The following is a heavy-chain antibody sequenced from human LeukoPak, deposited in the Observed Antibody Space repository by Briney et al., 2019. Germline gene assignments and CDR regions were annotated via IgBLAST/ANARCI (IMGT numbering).Heavy chain of an antibody. CDR2: IKQDGGER. CDR1: GFTFSSCW. D-gene: IGHD4-11*01. CDR3: AREDHSNYNY. Sequence: PGGSLRLSCAVSGFTFSSCWMSWVRQAPGKGLEWVANIKQDGGERFYVDSVTGRFTISRDNAKNSLYLQMNSLRVEDTAVYYCAREDHSNYNYWGQGTLVTVSS. J-gene: IGHJ4*02. V-gene: IGHV3-7*01.